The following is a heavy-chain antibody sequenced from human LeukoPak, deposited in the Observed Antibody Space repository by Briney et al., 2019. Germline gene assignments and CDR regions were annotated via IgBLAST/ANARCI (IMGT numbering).Heavy chain of an antibody. D-gene: IGHD3-16*02. CDR2: IKQDGSEK. CDR3: ARDRVWGSYRWYYFDY. J-gene: IGHJ4*02. Sequence: GGSLRLSCAASGFTFSSYWMSWVRQAPGKGLEWVANIKQDGSEKYYVDSVKGRFTISRDNAKNSLYLQMNSLRAEDTAVYYCARDRVWGSYRWYYFDYWGQGTLATVSS. CDR1: GFTFSSYW. V-gene: IGHV3-7*01.